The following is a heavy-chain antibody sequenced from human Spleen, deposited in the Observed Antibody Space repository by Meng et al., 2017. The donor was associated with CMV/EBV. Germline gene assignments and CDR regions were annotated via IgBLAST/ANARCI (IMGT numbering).Heavy chain of an antibody. CDR3: ARDMVRGVKGWFDP. D-gene: IGHD3-10*01. CDR2: ISKHGNIR. V-gene: IGHV3-30*03. Sequence: VSGFILGDYDMHWVRQIADRGLEWVAVISKHGNIRLYGESVKGRFTISRDNAKNSLYLQMNNLRVEDTAVYYCARDMVRGVKGWFDPWGQGTLVTVSS. J-gene: IGHJ5*02. CDR1: GFILGDYD.